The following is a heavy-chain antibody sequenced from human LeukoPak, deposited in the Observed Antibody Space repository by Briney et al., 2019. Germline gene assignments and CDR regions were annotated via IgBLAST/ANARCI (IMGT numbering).Heavy chain of an antibody. CDR1: GYSISSGYY. Sequence: MTSETLSLTCTVSGYSISSGYYWGWIRQPPGKGLEWIGSIYHSGSTYYNPSLKSRVTISVDTSKNQFSLKLSSVTAADTAVYYCARPRNSSSRYKGRFDYWGQGTLVTVSS. V-gene: IGHV4-38-2*02. CDR3: ARPRNSSSRYKGRFDY. J-gene: IGHJ4*02. D-gene: IGHD6-13*01. CDR2: IYHSGST.